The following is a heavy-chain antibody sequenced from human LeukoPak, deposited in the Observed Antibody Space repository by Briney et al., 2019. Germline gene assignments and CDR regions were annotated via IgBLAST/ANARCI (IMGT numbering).Heavy chain of an antibody. CDR3: ARFDSSSIKLYYYDSSGDYYYGMDV. J-gene: IGHJ6*02. CDR1: GGSISSSSYY. CDR2: IYYSGST. V-gene: IGHV4-39*07. D-gene: IGHD3-22*01. Sequence: SETLSLTCTVSGGSISSSSYYWGWIRQPPGKGLEWIGSIYYSGSTYYNPSLKSRVTISVDTSKNQFSLKLSSVTAADTAVYYCARFDSSSIKLYYYDSSGDYYYGMDVWGQGTTVTVSS.